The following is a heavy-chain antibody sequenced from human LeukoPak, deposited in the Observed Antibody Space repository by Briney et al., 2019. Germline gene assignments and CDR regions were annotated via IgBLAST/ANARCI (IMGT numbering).Heavy chain of an antibody. J-gene: IGHJ4*02. Sequence: ASVKVSCKASGYTFTSYYMHWVRQAPGQGLEWMGIINPSGGSTSYAQKFQGRVTMTRDTSTSTVYMELSSLRSEDTAVYYCARPHSDDSASYYFDYWGQGTLVTVSS. CDR3: ARPHSDDSASYYFDY. V-gene: IGHV1-46*01. CDR2: INPSGGST. D-gene: IGHD3-22*01. CDR1: GYTFTSYY.